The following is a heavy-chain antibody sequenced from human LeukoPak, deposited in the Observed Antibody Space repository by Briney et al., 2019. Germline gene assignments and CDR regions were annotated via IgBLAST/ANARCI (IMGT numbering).Heavy chain of an antibody. CDR3: ARMVSRVPTGDY. V-gene: IGHV3-66*01. Sequence: GGSLRLSCAASGFTVSSNYMSWVRQAPGKGLEWVSVIYSGGSTYYADSVKGRFTISRDNSKNTLYLQMNSLRAEDTAVYYCARMVSRVPTGDYWGQGTLVTVSS. CDR1: GFTVSSNY. J-gene: IGHJ4*02. D-gene: IGHD2-21*01. CDR2: IYSGGST.